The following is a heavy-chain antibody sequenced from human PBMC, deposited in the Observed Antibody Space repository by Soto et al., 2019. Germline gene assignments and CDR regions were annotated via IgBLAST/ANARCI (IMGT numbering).Heavy chain of an antibody. CDR1: GGTFSSYA. D-gene: IGHD3-10*01. J-gene: IGHJ6*02. CDR3: ARGTFGEYYYYYGMDV. CDR2: IIPIFGTA. Sequence: QVQLVQSGAEVKKPGSSVKVSCKASGGTFSSYAISWVRQAPGQGLEWMGGIIPIFGTANYAQKFQGRVTITADKSPSTAYMELSSLRSEDTAVYYCARGTFGEYYYYYGMDVWGQGTTVTVSS. V-gene: IGHV1-69*06.